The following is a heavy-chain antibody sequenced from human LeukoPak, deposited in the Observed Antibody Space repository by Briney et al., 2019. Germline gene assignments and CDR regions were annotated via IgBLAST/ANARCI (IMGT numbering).Heavy chain of an antibody. CDR1: GGTFSSYD. V-gene: IGHV1-69*05. J-gene: IGHJ4*02. CDR3: ATNYYGSGGVFDY. D-gene: IGHD3-10*01. CDR2: IIPIFGTA. Sequence: SVKVSCKASGGTFSSYDISWVRQAPGQGLEWMGRIIPIFGTANYAQKFQGRVTITTDESTSTAYMELSSLRSEDTAVYYCATNYYGSGGVFDYWGQGTLVTVSS.